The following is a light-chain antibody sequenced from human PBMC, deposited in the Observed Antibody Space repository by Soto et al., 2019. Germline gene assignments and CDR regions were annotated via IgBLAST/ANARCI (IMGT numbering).Light chain of an antibody. V-gene: IGLV7-43*01. CDR2: STN. CDR3: LLYYGGQLGV. CDR1: TGAVTSGYY. J-gene: IGLJ2*01. Sequence: QAVVTQEPSLTVSPGGTVTLTCATSTGAVTSGYYPNWFQQKPGQAPRALIYSTNHKYSWTPARFSGSLLGGKAALTLSGVQPEDEADYYYLLYYGGQLGVFGGGTKLTVL.